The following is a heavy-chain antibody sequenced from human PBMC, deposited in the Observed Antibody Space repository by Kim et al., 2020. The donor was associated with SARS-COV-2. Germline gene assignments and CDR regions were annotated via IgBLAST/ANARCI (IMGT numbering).Heavy chain of an antibody. Sequence: GGSLRLSCAASGFTFSSYAMSWVRQAPGKGLEWVSAISGSGGSTYYADSVKGRFTISRDNSKNTLYLQMNSLRAEDTAVYYCAKDVPLGDYGDYEIWFDPWGQGTLVTVSS. V-gene: IGHV3-23*01. CDR1: GFTFSSYA. CDR3: AKDVPLGDYGDYEIWFDP. CDR2: ISGSGGST. J-gene: IGHJ5*02. D-gene: IGHD4-17*01.